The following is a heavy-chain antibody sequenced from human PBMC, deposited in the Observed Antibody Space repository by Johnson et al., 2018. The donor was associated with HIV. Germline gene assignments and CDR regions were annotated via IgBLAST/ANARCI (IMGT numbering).Heavy chain of an antibody. CDR3: AKPGGSSWYFDAFDI. CDR2: ISWNSTNI. J-gene: IGHJ3*02. D-gene: IGHD6-13*01. Sequence: VQLVESGGGLVQPGRSLRLSCAASGFTFDDYAMHWVRQVQGKGLEWVSGISWNSTNIGYADSVKGRFTISRDNSKNTLYLQMKSLRAEDTAVYYCAKPGGSSWYFDAFDIWGQGTMVTVSS. CDR1: GFTFDDYA. V-gene: IGHV3-9*01.